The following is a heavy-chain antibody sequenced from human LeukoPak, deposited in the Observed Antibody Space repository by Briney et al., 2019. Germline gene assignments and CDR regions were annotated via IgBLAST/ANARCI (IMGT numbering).Heavy chain of an antibody. CDR1: GYTLTELS. CDR3: ATSDPFYCSSTSCYTMNWFDP. V-gene: IGHV1-24*01. CDR2: FDPEDGET. D-gene: IGHD2-2*01. Sequence: EASVKVSCKVSGYTLTELSMHWVRQAPGKGLEWMGGFDPEDGETIYAQKFQGRATMTEDTSTDTAYMELSSLRSEDTAVYYCATSDPFYCSSTSCYTMNWFDPWGQGTLVTVSS. J-gene: IGHJ5*02.